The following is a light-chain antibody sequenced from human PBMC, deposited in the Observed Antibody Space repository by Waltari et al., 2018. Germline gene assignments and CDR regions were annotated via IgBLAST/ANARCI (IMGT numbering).Light chain of an antibody. CDR3: QQYDNYLFVT. V-gene: IGKV1-33*01. CDR1: QDIVNF. Sequence: IQMTQSPSSLSASVGDRVTITCQARQDIVNFLNWYQQKPGEVPKLLIYGASTLTTGVPSRFSGSGSGTDFTFTITNLQPEDVATYYCQQYDNYLFVTFGGGTKLEIK. CDR2: GAS. J-gene: IGKJ4*01.